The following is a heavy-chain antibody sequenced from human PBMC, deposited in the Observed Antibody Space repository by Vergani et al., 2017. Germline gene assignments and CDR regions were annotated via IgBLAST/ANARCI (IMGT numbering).Heavy chain of an antibody. Sequence: QVQLVESGGGVVQPGRSLRLSRTASGFTPSNYAMHWLRQAPGMGLEWVAVISYDLNNKHYSDSVKGRFTFSRDNSRDTLYLQMNSLGAEDTAVYYCAGGGEQRARRGYYLFDSWGQGTLVTFSS. V-gene: IGHV3-30-3*01. CDR2: ISYDLNNK. CDR1: GFTPSNYA. J-gene: IGHJ4*02. CDR3: AGGGEQRARRGYYLFDS. D-gene: IGHD3-22*01.